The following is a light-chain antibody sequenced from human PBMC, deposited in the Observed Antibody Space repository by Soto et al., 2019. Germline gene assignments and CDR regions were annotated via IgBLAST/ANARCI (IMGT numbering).Light chain of an antibody. CDR3: QQRLSWPIT. CDR1: ESVRDE. CDR2: DSS. V-gene: IGKV3-11*01. J-gene: IGKJ1*01. Sequence: VVPDCPASLTLSPWQRATLSGRASESVRDELGWYQQKPGQAPRLLIFDSSNRATGIPARFSGSGYGTDFTLSISSLEPEDFAVYYCQQRLSWPITFGQGTKVDIK.